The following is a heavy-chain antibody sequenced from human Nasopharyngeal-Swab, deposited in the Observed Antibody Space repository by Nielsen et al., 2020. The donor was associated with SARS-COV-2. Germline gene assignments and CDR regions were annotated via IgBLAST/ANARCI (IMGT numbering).Heavy chain of an antibody. CDR3: ARVKYYDFWSGYYLNYYYGMDV. CDR2: IYYSGST. Sequence: SETLSLTCTVSGGSISSYYWSWIRQPPGKGLEWIGYIYYSGSTNYNPSLKSRVTISVDTSKNQFSLKLSSVTAADTAVYYCARVKYYDFWSGYYLNYYYGMDVWGQGTTATVSS. D-gene: IGHD3-3*01. V-gene: IGHV4-59*01. J-gene: IGHJ6*02. CDR1: GGSISSYY.